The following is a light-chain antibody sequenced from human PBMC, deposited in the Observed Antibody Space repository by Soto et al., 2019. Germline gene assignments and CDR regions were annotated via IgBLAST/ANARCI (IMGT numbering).Light chain of an antibody. J-gene: IGKJ2*01. CDR1: QSISNW. Sequence: DIQMTQSPSTLSASVGDRVTITCRASQSISNWLAWYQQKPGKAPTLLIYDVSRLESGVPSRFSGSGSGTEFTLTINSLQPDDFATYYCQQYDGYYTFGQGTKVDIK. CDR2: DVS. CDR3: QQYDGYYT. V-gene: IGKV1-5*01.